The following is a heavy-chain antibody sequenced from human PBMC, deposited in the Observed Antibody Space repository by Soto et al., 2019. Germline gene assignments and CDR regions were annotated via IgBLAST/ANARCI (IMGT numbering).Heavy chain of an antibody. CDR2: ISGSGGST. CDR3: AKRYDFWSGYSIDY. CDR1: GFTFSSYA. Sequence: GSLRLSCAASGFTFSSYAMSWVRQAPGKGLEWVSAISGSGGSTYYADSVKGRFTISRDNSKNTLYLQMNSLRAEDTAVYYCAKRYDFWSGYSIDYWGQGTLVTVSS. J-gene: IGHJ4*02. D-gene: IGHD3-3*01. V-gene: IGHV3-23*01.